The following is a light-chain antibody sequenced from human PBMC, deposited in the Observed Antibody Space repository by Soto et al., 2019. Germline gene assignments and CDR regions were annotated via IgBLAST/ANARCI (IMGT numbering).Light chain of an antibody. CDR1: QGSSSG. V-gene: IGKV1-12*01. CDR2: ATS. J-gene: IGKJ3*01. CDR3: QEANGFLLT. Sequence: DIQMTQSPSSVSASVGDRVTITCRASQGSSSGVAWYQQKSGQAPNLLLYATSNLQVGVSSRFSGSGSGTDFSLTINGLQPEAFATYYCQEANGFLLTFGPGTKVDIK.